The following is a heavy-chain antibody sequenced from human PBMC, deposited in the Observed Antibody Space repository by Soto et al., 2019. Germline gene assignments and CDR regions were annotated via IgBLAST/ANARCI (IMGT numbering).Heavy chain of an antibody. J-gene: IGHJ4*02. CDR2: ISAYNGNT. CDR3: ARYLITIFGVVIKYYFDY. V-gene: IGHV1-18*01. Sequence: ASVKVSCKASGYTFTSYGISWVRQAPGQGLEWMGWISAYNGNTNYAQKLQGRVTMTTDTSTSTAYMELRSLRSDDTAVYYCARYLITIFGVVIKYYFDYWGQGTLVTVSS. D-gene: IGHD3-3*01. CDR1: GYTFTSYG.